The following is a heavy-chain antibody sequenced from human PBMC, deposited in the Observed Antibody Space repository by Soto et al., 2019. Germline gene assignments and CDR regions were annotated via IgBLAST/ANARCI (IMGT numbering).Heavy chain of an antibody. Sequence: QVQLVQSGPEVKKPGSSVRIPCRSGGDTFSSYTVSWVRQTHGQGLEWMGRIIPVLGVTNYSRKFKGRMTIPADKSKTTAHMELSSLKSEDTARYYCARRRYCGVDCYTQYYSGMDVWGQGTSVIVSS. J-gene: IGHJ6*02. D-gene: IGHD2-21*02. CDR3: ARRRYCGVDCYTQYYSGMDV. CDR1: GDTFSSYT. V-gene: IGHV1-69*02. CDR2: IIPVLGVT.